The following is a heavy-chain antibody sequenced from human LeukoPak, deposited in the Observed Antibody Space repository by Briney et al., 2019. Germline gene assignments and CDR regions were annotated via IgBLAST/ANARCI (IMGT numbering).Heavy chain of an antibody. CDR3: ATVPVDIVATTTYYFGY. D-gene: IGHD5-12*01. J-gene: IGHJ4*02. CDR2: FDPEDGET. Sequence: ASVKVSCKVSGYTLTELSMHWVRQAPGKGLEWMGGFDPEDGETIYAQRFQGRVTMTEDTSTDTAYMELSSLRSEDTAVYYCATVPVDIVATTTYYFGYWGQGTLVTVSS. CDR1: GYTLTELS. V-gene: IGHV1-24*01.